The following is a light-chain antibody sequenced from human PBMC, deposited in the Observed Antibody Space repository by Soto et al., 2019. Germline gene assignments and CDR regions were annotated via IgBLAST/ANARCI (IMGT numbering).Light chain of an antibody. CDR2: EVS. J-gene: IGLJ1*01. CDR1: SSDVGVYNY. Sequence: QSALTQPASVSGSPGQSITISCTGTSSDVGVYNYVSWYQQHPGKAPQLMIYEVSNWPSGVSNRFSGSKSGNTASLTISGLQAEDEADYYCSSYTTSRTYVFGTGTKVTVL. V-gene: IGLV2-14*01. CDR3: SSYTTSRTYV.